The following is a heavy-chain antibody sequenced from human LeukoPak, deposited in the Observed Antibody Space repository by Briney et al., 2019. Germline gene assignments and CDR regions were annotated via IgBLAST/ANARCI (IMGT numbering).Heavy chain of an antibody. CDR3: VREDTPATANY. D-gene: IGHD2-21*02. CDR2: INSDGSTT. J-gene: IGHJ4*02. Sequence: PGGSLRLSCAASGFSFSSYWMHWVRQAPGKGLVWVARINSDGSTTNYADYVKGRFTISRDNSKDTLFLQMHSLRPGDTAVYYCVREDTPATANYWGQGTLVTISS. V-gene: IGHV3-74*01. CDR1: GFSFSSYW.